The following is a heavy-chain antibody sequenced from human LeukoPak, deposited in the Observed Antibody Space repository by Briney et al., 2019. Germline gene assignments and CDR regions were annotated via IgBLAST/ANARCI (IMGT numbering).Heavy chain of an antibody. Sequence: GALRLSCAASGFTFSSYSMNWVRQAPGKGLEWVAVISYDGSNKYYADSVKGRFTISRDNSKNTLYLQMNSLRAEDTTVYYCARAIGARDDAFDIWGQGTMVTVSS. CDR2: ISYDGSNK. CDR3: ARAIGARDDAFDI. J-gene: IGHJ3*02. CDR1: GFTFSSYS. D-gene: IGHD2/OR15-2a*01. V-gene: IGHV3-30*03.